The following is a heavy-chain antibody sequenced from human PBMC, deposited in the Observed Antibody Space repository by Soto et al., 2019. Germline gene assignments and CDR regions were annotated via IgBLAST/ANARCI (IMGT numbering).Heavy chain of an antibody. J-gene: IGHJ4*02. CDR3: ARMAPPIDY. V-gene: IGHV3-11*01. D-gene: IGHD5-12*01. CDR1: GFTFSDYY. CDR2: ISSSGSTI. Sequence: QVQLVESGGGLVKPGGSLRLSCAASGFTFSDYYMSWIRQAPGKGLEWVSYISSSGSTIYYADAVKGRLTISRENAKTPLDVQMNSLRGEDPAVYYCARMAPPIDYWGQGTLVTVSS.